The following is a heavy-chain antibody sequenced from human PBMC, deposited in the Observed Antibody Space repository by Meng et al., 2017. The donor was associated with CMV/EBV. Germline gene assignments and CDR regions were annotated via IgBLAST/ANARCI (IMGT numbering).Heavy chain of an antibody. D-gene: IGHD3-16*01. Sequence: ETLSPTCTFPCGSMRRHGGGWVRETAGKGVEWIGHIYSSGSTNYNPTLKSRVTMSVDTSKNQYSLQLNSVTAADTAVYYCASLGGGYWGQGTLVTVSS. CDR2: IYSSGST. J-gene: IGHJ4*02. CDR3: ASLGGGY. V-gene: IGHV4-4*07. CDR1: CGSMRRHG.